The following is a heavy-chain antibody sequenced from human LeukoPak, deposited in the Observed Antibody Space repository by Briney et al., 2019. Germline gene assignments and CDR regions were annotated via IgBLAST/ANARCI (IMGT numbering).Heavy chain of an antibody. CDR2: INHSGST. V-gene: IGHV4-34*01. J-gene: IGHJ6*02. CDR3: ASSEVHYGMHV. Sequence: SETLSLTCAVYGGSSSGYYWSWIRQPPGKGLEWIGEINHSGSTNYNPSLKSRVTISVDTSKNQFSLKLSSVTAADTAVYYCASSEVHYGMHVWGQGTTVTVSS. CDR1: GGSSSGYY.